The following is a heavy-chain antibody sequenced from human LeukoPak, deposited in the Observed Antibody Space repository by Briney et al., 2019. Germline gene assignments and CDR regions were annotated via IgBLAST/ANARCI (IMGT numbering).Heavy chain of an antibody. D-gene: IGHD3-22*01. J-gene: IGHJ4*02. CDR2: IYYSGSP. CDR1: GGSISSSSYY. V-gene: IGHV4-39*01. Sequence: SETLSLTCTVSGGSISSSSYYWGWIRQPPGEGLQWLGSIYYSGSPYDNPSLKSRVTISVDTSKNQFSLKLSSVTAADTAVYYCARLLHDTRGYYYFDYWGPGTLVTVS. CDR3: ARLLHDTRGYYYFDY.